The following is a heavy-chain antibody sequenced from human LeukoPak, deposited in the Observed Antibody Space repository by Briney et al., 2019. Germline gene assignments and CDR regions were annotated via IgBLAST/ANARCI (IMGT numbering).Heavy chain of an antibody. CDR2: ISGSGGST. V-gene: IGHV3-23*01. Sequence: GGSLRLSCAASGFTFSSYAMSWVRQAPGKGLEWVSAISGSGGSTYYADSVKGRFTISRDNSKNTLYLQMNSLRAEDTAVYYCAKDREITMIVVVFFDYWGQGTLVTVSS. D-gene: IGHD3-22*01. J-gene: IGHJ4*02. CDR1: GFTFSSYA. CDR3: AKDREITMIVVVFFDY.